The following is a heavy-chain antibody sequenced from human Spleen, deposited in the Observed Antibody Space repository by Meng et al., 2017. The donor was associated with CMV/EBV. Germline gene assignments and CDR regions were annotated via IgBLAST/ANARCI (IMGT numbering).Heavy chain of an antibody. V-gene: IGHV4-34*01. CDR1: GGSFSGYY. Sequence: SETLSLTCAVYGGSFSGYYWSWIRQPPGKGLEWIGEINHSGSTNYNPSLKSRVTISVDTSKNQFSLKLSSVTAADTAVYYCARVGQYSSSWYCYWGQGTLVTVSS. J-gene: IGHJ4*02. CDR3: ARVGQYSSSWYCY. CDR2: INHSGST. D-gene: IGHD6-13*01.